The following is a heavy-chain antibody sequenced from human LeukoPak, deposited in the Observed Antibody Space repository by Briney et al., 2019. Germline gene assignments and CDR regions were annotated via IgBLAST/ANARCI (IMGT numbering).Heavy chain of an antibody. CDR1: GGSFSGYY. V-gene: IGHV4-59*01. D-gene: IGHD3-10*01. Sequence: SETLSLTCAVYGGSFSGYYWSWIRPSPGKGLECIGYIHYTGSTNYNPSLKSRVTISVETSKNQFSLKLKSVTAADTAVYYCARGGYYGSGNDFRFDPWGQGTLVTVSS. CDR3: ARGGYYGSGNDFRFDP. CDR2: IHYTGST. J-gene: IGHJ5*02.